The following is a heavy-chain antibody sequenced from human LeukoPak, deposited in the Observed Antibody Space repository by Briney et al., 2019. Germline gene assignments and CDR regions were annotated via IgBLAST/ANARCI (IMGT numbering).Heavy chain of an antibody. J-gene: IGHJ4*02. CDR3: TRGGGNYPFDW. D-gene: IGHD3-10*01. V-gene: IGHV3-20*04. CDR2: INWRGGST. Sequence: GGSLRLSCAASGFTLADYGMSWVRQVPGKGLEWVSGINWRGGSTDYADSVKGRFTISRDNAKNSLYLQMNSLRAEDTAFYYCTRGGGNYPFDWWGQGTLVTVSS. CDR1: GFTLADYG.